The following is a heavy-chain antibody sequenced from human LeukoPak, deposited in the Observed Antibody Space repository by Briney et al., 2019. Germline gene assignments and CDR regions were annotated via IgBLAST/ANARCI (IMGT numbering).Heavy chain of an antibody. CDR1: GGSFSGYY. V-gene: IGHV4-34*01. Sequence: SETLSLTCAVYGGSFSGYYWSWIRQPPGKGLEWIGEINHSGSTNYNPSLKSRVTISVDTSKNQFSLKLSSVTAADTAVYYCASSRSEYSGYVSSGYLLDYWGQGTLVTVSS. CDR3: ASSRSEYSGYVSSGYLLDY. D-gene: IGHD5-12*01. CDR2: INHSGST. J-gene: IGHJ4*02.